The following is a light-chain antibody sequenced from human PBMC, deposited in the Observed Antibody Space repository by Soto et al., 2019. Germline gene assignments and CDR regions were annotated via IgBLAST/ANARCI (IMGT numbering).Light chain of an antibody. CDR2: GAS. CDR3: QQYSNWPRT. CDR1: QSVSSN. V-gene: IGKV3-15*01. Sequence: EIVKTQSPATLSVSPGERATLSCRASQSVSSNLAWYQQKPGQAPRLLIYGASTRAAGLPARFIGSGSGTEFTLTISSLQSEDFAVYYCQQYSNWPRTFGQGTKVEIK. J-gene: IGKJ1*01.